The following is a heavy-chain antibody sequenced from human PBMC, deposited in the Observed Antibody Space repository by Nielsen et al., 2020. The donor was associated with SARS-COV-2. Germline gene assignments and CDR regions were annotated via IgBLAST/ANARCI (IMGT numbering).Heavy chain of an antibody. CDR2: INHSGST. Sequence: SETLSLTCAVYGGSFSGYYWSWIRQPPGKGLEWIGEINHSGSTNYNPSLKGRVTISVDTSKNQFSLKLTSVTAADTAVYYCARLIRGVITFDFWGQGTLVTVSS. CDR1: GGSFSGYY. D-gene: IGHD3-10*01. V-gene: IGHV4-34*01. CDR3: ARLIRGVITFDF. J-gene: IGHJ4*02.